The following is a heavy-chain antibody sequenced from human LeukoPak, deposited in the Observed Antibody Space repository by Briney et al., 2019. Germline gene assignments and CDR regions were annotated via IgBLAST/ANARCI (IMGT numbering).Heavy chain of an antibody. V-gene: IGHV1-2*06. CDR2: SNPNSGGT. Sequence: ASVKVSCKASGYTFTGYYMHWVGQAPGQGLEWMGRSNPNSGGTNYAQKFQGRVTMTRDTSISTAYMELSRLRSDDTAVYYCARDLYYYDSSGYSTFDYWGQGTLVTVSS. D-gene: IGHD3-22*01. CDR3: ARDLYYYDSSGYSTFDY. CDR1: GYTFTGYY. J-gene: IGHJ4*02.